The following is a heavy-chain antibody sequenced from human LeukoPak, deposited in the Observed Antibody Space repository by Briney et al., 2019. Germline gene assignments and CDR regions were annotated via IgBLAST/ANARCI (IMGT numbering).Heavy chain of an antibody. D-gene: IGHD3-10*01. J-gene: IGHJ3*02. CDR3: ASRITPDAFDI. Sequence: PSETLSLTCTVSGGSISSSNWWSWVRQPPGKGLEWIGEIYHSGSTNYNPSLKSLVTISVGKSNNQFSLKLSSVTAADTAVYYCASRITPDAFDIWGQGTMVTVS. CDR2: IYHSGST. V-gene: IGHV4-4*02. CDR1: GGSISSSNW.